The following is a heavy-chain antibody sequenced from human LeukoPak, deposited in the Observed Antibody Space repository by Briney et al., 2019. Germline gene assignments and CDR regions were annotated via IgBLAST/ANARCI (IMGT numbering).Heavy chain of an antibody. D-gene: IGHD6-19*01. CDR1: GXTVSSEY. V-gene: IGHV3-66*01. CDR3: ARASQWLAFDD. J-gene: IGHJ4*02. Sequence: GGSLRLSCAASGXTVSSEYVSWVRQTPGKGLEWVSVIYNVGSTKYADSVKARFTISRDNSKNTLDLQMNSLRAEDTAVYFCARASQWLAFDDWGQGTLVTVSS. CDR2: IYNVGST.